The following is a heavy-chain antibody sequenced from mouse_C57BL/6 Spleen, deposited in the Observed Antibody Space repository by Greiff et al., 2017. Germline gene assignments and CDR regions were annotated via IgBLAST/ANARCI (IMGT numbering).Heavy chain of an antibody. CDR3: ARWTPKLGRGFDY. CDR1: GYSITSGYY. CDR2: ISYDGS. Sequence: EVQLQESGPGLVKPSQSLSLTCSVPGYSITSGYYWNWIRQFPGNKLEWMGYISYDGSKTRISITRDTSMNQFFLKLNSVTTEDAATYYCARWTPKLGRGFDYWGQGTTLTVSS. V-gene: IGHV3-6*01. D-gene: IGHD4-1*01. J-gene: IGHJ2*01.